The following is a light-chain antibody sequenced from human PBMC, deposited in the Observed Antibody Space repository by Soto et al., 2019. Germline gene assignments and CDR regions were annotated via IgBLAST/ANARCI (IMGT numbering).Light chain of an antibody. J-gene: IGLJ3*02. CDR1: ISDVGGYNY. Sequence: QSALTQPASVSGSPGQSIAISCTGTISDVGGYNYVSWYQQHPGKAPKLIIYEVSNRPSGVSNRFSGSKSDNTASLTISGLQAEAEADYYSYSYSSSSTRVFGGGTKLTVL. CDR2: EVS. CDR3: YSYSSSSTRV. V-gene: IGLV2-14*01.